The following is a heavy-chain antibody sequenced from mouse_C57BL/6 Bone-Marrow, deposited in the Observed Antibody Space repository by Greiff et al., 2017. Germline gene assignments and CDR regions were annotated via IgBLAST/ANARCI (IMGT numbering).Heavy chain of an antibody. J-gene: IGHJ4*01. Sequence: EVKLMESGGDLVKPGGSLKLSCAASGFTFSSYGMSWVRQTPDKRLEWVATISSGGSYTYSPDSVKGRFTISRDNAKNTLYLQMSSLKSEDTAMYYCARPLTGYYAMDYWGQGTSVTVSS. V-gene: IGHV5-6*01. CDR3: ARPLTGYYAMDY. D-gene: IGHD3-1*01. CDR2: ISSGGSYT. CDR1: GFTFSSYG.